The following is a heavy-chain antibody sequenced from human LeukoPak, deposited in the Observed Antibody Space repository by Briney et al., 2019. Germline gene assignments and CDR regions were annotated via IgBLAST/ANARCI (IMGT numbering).Heavy chain of an antibody. J-gene: IGHJ4*02. CDR3: ARRNPSSGWPFDY. CDR1: GGSISSYY. D-gene: IGHD6-19*01. V-gene: IGHV4-59*12. CDR2: IYYSGST. Sequence: SETLSLTCTVSGGSISSYYWSWIRQPPGKGLEWIGYIYYSGSTNYNPSLKSRVTISVDTSKNQFSLKLSSVTAADTAVYYCARRNPSSGWPFDYWGQGTLVTVSS.